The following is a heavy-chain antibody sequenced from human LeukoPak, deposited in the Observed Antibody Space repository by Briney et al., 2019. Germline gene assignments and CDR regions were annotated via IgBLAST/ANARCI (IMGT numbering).Heavy chain of an antibody. D-gene: IGHD1-26*01. CDR2: LNPSGSGT. J-gene: IGHJ4*02. V-gene: IGHV1-46*01. CDR1: GYTFTTYK. CDR3: AKDGGTYSADY. Sequence: ASVKVSCKASGYTFTTYKMHWVRQAPGQGLEWMGILNPSGSGTRNAQKSQGRVTMTRDTSTSTVYMELSSLRSEDTAVYYCAKDGGTYSADYWGQGTLVTVSS.